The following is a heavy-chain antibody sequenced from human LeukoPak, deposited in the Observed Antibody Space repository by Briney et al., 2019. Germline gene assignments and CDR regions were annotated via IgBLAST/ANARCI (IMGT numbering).Heavy chain of an antibody. CDR2: IKQDGSEK. Sequence: GGSPRLSCAASGFTFSSYAMSWVRQAPGKGLEWVANIKQDGSEKHYLDSVKGRFSIFRDNAKKSLFLHMNSLRAEDTAIYYCARDTSGYSTIWYPDYYNGMDVWGQGTTVTVSS. CDR1: GFTFSSYA. J-gene: IGHJ6*02. D-gene: IGHD6-13*01. CDR3: ARDTSGYSTIWYPDYYNGMDV. V-gene: IGHV3-7*01.